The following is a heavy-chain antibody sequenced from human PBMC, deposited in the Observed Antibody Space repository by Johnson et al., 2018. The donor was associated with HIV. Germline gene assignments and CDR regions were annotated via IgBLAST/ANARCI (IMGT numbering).Heavy chain of an antibody. J-gene: IGHJ3*02. V-gene: IGHV3-66*01. CDR1: GITVGTNY. D-gene: IGHD3-22*01. CDR3: ARDRGYWDAFDI. CDR2: IFRVGDV. Sequence: EVQLVESGGGLVQPGGSLRLSCAASGITVGTNYMSWVRQAPGKGLEWVSVIFRVGDVYYADSAKGRFTISRDNSKNMVYLQMNSLRAEDTAVYYCARDRGYWDAFDIWGQGTMVTVSS.